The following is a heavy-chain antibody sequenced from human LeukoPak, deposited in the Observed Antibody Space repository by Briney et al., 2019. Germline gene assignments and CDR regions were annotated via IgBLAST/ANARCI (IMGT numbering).Heavy chain of an antibody. V-gene: IGHV1-2*06. CDR2: INPNSGGT. J-gene: IGHJ4*02. CDR3: AGLAAAGTDY. CDR1: AYTFTAYY. D-gene: IGHD6-13*01. Sequence: ASVKVSCKASAYTFTAYYMHWVRQAPGQGLEWMGRINPNSGGTNYAQKFQGRVTMTRDTSISTAYMELSRLRSDDTAVYYCAGLAAAGTDYWGQGTLVTVPS.